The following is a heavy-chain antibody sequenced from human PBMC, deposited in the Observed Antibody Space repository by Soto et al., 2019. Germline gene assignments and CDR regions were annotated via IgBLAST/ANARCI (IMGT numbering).Heavy chain of an antibody. CDR2: IYYSGST. V-gene: IGHV4-30-4*01. Sequence: SETLSLTCPASGGSISSGDYYWSWIRQPPGKGLEWIGYIYYSGSTYYNPSLKSRVTISVDTSKNQFSLKLSSVTAADTAVYYCARASTWDCSSTSCYLASDYYYGMDVWGQGTTVTVSS. CDR3: ARASTWDCSSTSCYLASDYYYGMDV. D-gene: IGHD2-2*01. J-gene: IGHJ6*02. CDR1: GGSISSGDYY.